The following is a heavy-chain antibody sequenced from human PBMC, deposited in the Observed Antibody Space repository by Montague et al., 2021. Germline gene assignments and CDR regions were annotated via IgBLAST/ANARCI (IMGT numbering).Heavy chain of an antibody. CDR3: AREGVGDLLFSFDS. J-gene: IGHJ4*02. Sequence: CAISGDSVSHNNAAWNWIRESPSRGLEWLGRTYSRSTWYTDYAVSVKGRIAINPDTFKNQFSLQLNSVTPEDTAVYYCAREGVGDLLFSFDSWGQGTLVTVSS. CDR1: GDSVSHNNAA. V-gene: IGHV6-1*01. D-gene: IGHD3-10*01. CDR2: TYSRSTWYT.